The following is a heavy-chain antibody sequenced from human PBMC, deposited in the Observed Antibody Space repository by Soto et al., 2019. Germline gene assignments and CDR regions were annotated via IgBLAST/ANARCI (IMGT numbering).Heavy chain of an antibody. V-gene: IGHV3-48*02. D-gene: IGHD6-19*01. CDR3: ARSVEGHFDY. J-gene: IGHJ4*02. CDR2: ITSDTKTI. Sequence: EVQLVESGGDLVQRGGSLRLSCVGSGFTFSVYSMNWVRQAPGKGLEWFSYITSDTKTIKYADSVKGRFTSSRDNAKNSVYLQMNSLRDEDTAVYYCARSVEGHFDYWGQGTVVTVSS. CDR1: GFTFSVYS.